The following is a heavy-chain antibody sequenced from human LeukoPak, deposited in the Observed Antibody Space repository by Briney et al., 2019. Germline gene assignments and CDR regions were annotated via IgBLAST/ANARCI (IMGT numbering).Heavy chain of an antibody. J-gene: IGHJ6*02. D-gene: IGHD1-1*01. V-gene: IGHV1-18*01. CDR2: ISAYNGNT. CDR1: GYTFTSYG. Sequence: ASVKVSCKASGYTFTSYGISWVRQAPGQGLEWMGWISAYNGNTNYAQKLQGRVTMTTDTSTSTAYMELRSLRPDDTAVYYCAXXXXXXXXXXXXPHDIYYYYYGMDVWGQGTTVTVSS. CDR3: AXXXXXXXXXXXXPHDIYYYYYGMDV.